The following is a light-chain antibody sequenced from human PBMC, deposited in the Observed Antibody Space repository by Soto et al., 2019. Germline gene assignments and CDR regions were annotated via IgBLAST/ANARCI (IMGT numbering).Light chain of an antibody. J-gene: IGLJ2*01. CDR2: EVT. Sequence: QSVLTQPASVSGSPGQSITISCTGTSRDVGGYNFVSWYQQHPGKAPKLMIYEVTDRPSGVSNRFSGSKSGSTASLTISGLQAEDEADYYCSSYTSRNTLAFGGGTQLTVL. V-gene: IGLV2-14*01. CDR3: SSYTSRNTLA. CDR1: SRDVGGYNF.